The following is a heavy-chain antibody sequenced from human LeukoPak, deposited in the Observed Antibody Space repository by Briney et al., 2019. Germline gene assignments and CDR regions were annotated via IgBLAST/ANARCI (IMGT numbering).Heavy chain of an antibody. CDR3: AIIAVAGTRGY. D-gene: IGHD6-19*01. CDR2: INHSGST. J-gene: IGHJ4*02. Sequence: PSETLSLTCAVYGGSFSGYYWSWIRQPPGKGLEWIGEINHSGSTNYNPSLKSRVTISVDTSKNQFSLKLSSVTAADTAVYYCAIIAVAGTRGYWGQGTLVTVSS. CDR1: GGSFSGYY. V-gene: IGHV4-34*01.